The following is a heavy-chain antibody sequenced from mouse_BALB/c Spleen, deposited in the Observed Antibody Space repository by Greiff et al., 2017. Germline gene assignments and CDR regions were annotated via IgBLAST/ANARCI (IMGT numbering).Heavy chain of an antibody. V-gene: IGHV1-15*01. CDR1: GYTFTDYE. J-gene: IGHJ1*01. CDR2: IDPETGGT. Sequence: VQLKQSGAELVRPGASVTLSCKASGYTFTDYEMHWVKQTPVHGLEWIGAIDPETGGTAYNQKFKGKATLTADKSSSTAYMELRSLTSEDSAVYYCKGGYWYFDVWGAGTTVTVSS. CDR3: KGGYWYFDV. D-gene: IGHD3-3*01.